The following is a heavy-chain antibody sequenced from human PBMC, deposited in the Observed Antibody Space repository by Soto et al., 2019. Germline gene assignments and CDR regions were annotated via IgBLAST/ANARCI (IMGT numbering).Heavy chain of an antibody. CDR1: GFTLSSYS. V-gene: IGHV3-30-3*01. CDR2: ISYDGNKK. D-gene: IGHD6-19*01. CDR3: ARSIAVAGLDY. Sequence: PGGSLRLSCAASGFTLSSYSMHWVRQAPGKGLEWVSVISYDGNKKLYGDSVKGRFSISRDTSKNTVYLQMNSLRPEDTAVYYCARSIAVAGLDYWSQGTLVTVSS. J-gene: IGHJ4*02.